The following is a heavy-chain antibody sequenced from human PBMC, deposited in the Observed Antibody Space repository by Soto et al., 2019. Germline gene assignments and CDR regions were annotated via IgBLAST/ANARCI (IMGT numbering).Heavy chain of an antibody. J-gene: IGHJ6*02. CDR3: ARVVRDCSSTSCFYYYYGMDV. CDR1: GGTFSSYA. V-gene: IGHV1-69*01. D-gene: IGHD2-2*01. CDR2: IIPIFGTA. Sequence: QVQLVQSGAEVKKPGSSVKVSCKASGGTFSSYAISWVRQAPGQGLEWMGGIIPIFGTANYAQKFQGRVTITADESTSTAYMELSSLRSEDTAVYYCARVVRDCSSTSCFYYYYGMDVWGQGTMVTVSS.